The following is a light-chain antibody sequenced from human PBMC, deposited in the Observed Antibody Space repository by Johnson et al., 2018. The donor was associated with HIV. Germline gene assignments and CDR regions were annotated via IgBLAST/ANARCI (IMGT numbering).Light chain of an antibody. Sequence: QSVLTQPPSVSAAPGQKVTISCSGTKSNIGNNYVSWYQQFPGTAPKLLIYENNKRSSGIPDRFSGSKSGTSATLGITGLQTGDEADYYCGTWDSSRSGGVFGSGTKVTVL. CDR1: KSNIGNNY. CDR2: ENN. V-gene: IGLV1-51*02. J-gene: IGLJ1*01. CDR3: GTWDSSRSGGV.